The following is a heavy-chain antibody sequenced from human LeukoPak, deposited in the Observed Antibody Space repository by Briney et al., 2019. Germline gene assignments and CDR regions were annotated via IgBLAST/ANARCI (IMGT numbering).Heavy chain of an antibody. CDR3: ARDGSTVTTLWFDP. CDR1: GGSISSGAYY. J-gene: IGHJ5*02. D-gene: IGHD4-17*01. V-gene: IGHV4-30-4*08. CDR2: IYYSGST. Sequence: SETLSLTCTVSGGSISSGAYYWSWIRQPPGKGLEGIGYIYYSGSTHYNPSLKSRVTISVDTSKNQFSLKLSSVTAADTAVYYCARDGSTVTTLWFDPWGQGTLVTVSS.